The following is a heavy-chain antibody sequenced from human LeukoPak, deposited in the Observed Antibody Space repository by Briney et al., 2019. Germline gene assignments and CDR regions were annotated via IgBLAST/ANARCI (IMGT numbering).Heavy chain of an antibody. Sequence: GGTLRLSCAASGFTFSSYGMSWVRQAPGKGMEWVSSISDSGSSTYYADSVKGRFTISRDNSKNTLYLQMSSLRADDTAVYYCLTWPFDYWGQGTLVTVSS. V-gene: IGHV3-23*01. D-gene: IGHD5-24*01. CDR1: GFTFSSYG. CDR2: ISDSGSST. J-gene: IGHJ4*02. CDR3: LTWPFDY.